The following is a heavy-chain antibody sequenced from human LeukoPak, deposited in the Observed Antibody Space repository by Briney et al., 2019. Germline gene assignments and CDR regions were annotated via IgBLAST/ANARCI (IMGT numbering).Heavy chain of an antibody. CDR1: GFTFSSYG. CDR2: ISYDGSNK. D-gene: IGHD3-10*01. J-gene: IGHJ6*04. CDR3: AKDNYYGSGSYYSFLYGMDV. V-gene: IGHV3-30*18. Sequence: GESLRLSCAASGFTFSSYGMHWVRQAPGKGLEWVAVISYDGSNKYYADSVKGRFTISRDNSKNTLYLQMNSLRAEDTAVYYCAKDNYYGSGSYYSFLYGMDVWGKGTTVTVSS.